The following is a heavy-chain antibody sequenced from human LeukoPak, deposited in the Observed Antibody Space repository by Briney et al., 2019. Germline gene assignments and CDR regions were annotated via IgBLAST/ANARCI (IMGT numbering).Heavy chain of an antibody. D-gene: IGHD3-10*01. CDR2: VHHSADT. CDR3: ARYGHWFYP. CDR1: GYSISSGYY. Sequence: SETLSLTCAVSGYSISSGYYWGWIRQSPGKGLEYIGSVHHSADTYYNPSLKSRVTMSIDTSKNQFSLKLNSVTAADTAVYYCARYGHWFYPGGQGTLVTVSS. V-gene: IGHV4-38-2*01. J-gene: IGHJ5*02.